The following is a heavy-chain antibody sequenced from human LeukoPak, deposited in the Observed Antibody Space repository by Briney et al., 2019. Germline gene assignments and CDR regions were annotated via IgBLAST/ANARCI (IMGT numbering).Heavy chain of an antibody. CDR1: GFTFSSYG. CDR2: ISGSGGST. Sequence: GGSLRLSCAASGFTFSSYGMSWVRQAPGKGLEWVSAISGSGGSTYYADSVKGRFTISRDNSKNTLYLQMNSLRAEDTAVYYCAKQGEERRSLRYFDWLLRPERTYFDYWGQGTLVTVSS. V-gene: IGHV3-23*01. J-gene: IGHJ4*02. CDR3: AKQGEERRSLRYFDWLLRPERTYFDY. D-gene: IGHD3-9*01.